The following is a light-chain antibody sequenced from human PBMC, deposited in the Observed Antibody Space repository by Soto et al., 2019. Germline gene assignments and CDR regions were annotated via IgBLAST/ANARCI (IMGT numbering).Light chain of an antibody. CDR3: QQYYSYPLT. V-gene: IGKV1-8*01. CDR1: QGISSY. Sequence: ASTGDRVTITCRASQGISSYLAWYQQKPGKAPKLLIYAASTLQSGVPSRFSGSGSGTDFTLTISCLQSEDFATYYCQQYYSYPLTFGGGTKVDIK. J-gene: IGKJ4*01. CDR2: AAS.